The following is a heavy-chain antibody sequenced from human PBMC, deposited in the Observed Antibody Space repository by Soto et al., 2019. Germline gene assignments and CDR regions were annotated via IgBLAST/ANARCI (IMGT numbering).Heavy chain of an antibody. J-gene: IGHJ4*02. Sequence: SSETLSLTCTVSGGSISSSSYYWGWIRQPPGKGLEWIGSIYYSGSTYYNPSLKSRVTISVDTSKNQFSLKLSSVTAADTAVYYCARYYYDSSGYYDDYWGQGTLVTVSS. CDR1: GGSISSSSYY. V-gene: IGHV4-39*07. CDR3: ARYYYDSSGYYDDY. CDR2: IYYSGST. D-gene: IGHD3-22*01.